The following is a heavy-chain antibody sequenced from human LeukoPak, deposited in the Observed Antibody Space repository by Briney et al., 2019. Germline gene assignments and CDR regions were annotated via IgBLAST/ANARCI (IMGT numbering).Heavy chain of an antibody. J-gene: IGHJ4*02. CDR1: GFTFSGYS. CDR3: ARDGSNSFDI. Sequence: PGGSLRLSCAASGFTFSGYSMHWVRQAPGKGLEWISCISPSSITIYYTDSVKGRFTISRDNAKNSLYLQMNSLGDEDTAVYYCARDGSNSFDIWGQGTLVTVSS. V-gene: IGHV3-48*02. D-gene: IGHD5-12*01. CDR2: ISPSSITI.